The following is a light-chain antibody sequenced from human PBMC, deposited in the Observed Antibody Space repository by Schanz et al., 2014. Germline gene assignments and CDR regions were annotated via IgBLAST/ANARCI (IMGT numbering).Light chain of an antibody. Sequence: EIVMTQSPATLSVSPGERATLSCRASQSVASNLAWYQQKPGQAPRLLIYAASTRATGIPARFSGSGSGPEFTLTISSLQSEDFATYYCQQSYSPPFTFGPGTKVDIK. J-gene: IGKJ3*01. CDR2: AAS. CDR1: QSVASN. V-gene: IGKV3-15*01. CDR3: QQSYSPPFT.